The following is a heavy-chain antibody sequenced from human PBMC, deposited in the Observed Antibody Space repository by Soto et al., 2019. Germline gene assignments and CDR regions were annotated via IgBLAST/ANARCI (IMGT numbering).Heavy chain of an antibody. J-gene: IGHJ4*02. CDR2: ISWNSGSI. V-gene: IGHV3-9*01. Sequence: EVQLVESGGGLVQPGRSLRLSCAASGFTFDDYAMHWVRQAPGKGLEWVSGISWNSGSIGYADSVKGRFTISRDNAKNSLYLQMNSLRAEDTALYYCAKSWREAATRTLFDYWGQGTLVTVSS. CDR1: GFTFDDYA. CDR3: AKSWREAATRTLFDY. D-gene: IGHD2-15*01.